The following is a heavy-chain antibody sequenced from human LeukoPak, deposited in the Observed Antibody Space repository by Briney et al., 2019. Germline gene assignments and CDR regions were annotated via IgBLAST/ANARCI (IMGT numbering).Heavy chain of an antibody. CDR2: IPSTSSYT. D-gene: IGHD6-13*01. J-gene: IGHJ4*02. CDR3: ARADIAAAGTDY. Sequence: GGSLRLSCVASGFTFSDYYMSWIRQAPGKGLEWVSYIPSTSSYTSYADSVKGRFTISRDNAKNSLYLQMNSLRAEDTAVYYCARADIAAAGTDYWGQGTLVTVSS. CDR1: GFTFSDYY. V-gene: IGHV3-11*06.